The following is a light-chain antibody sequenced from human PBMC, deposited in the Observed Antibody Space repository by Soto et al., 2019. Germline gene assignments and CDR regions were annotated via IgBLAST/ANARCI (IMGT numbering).Light chain of an antibody. J-gene: IGKJ2*01. CDR3: QQFGGSLYT. CDR2: GAS. CDR1: QSLSSNY. V-gene: IGKV3-20*01. Sequence: EIVLTQSPGTLSLSPGERATLSCRASQSLSSNYLAWYQLKPGQAPRLLIYGASNRATGIPDRFRCSGSGTDFTLTIARLEPEYFAVYYCQQFGGSLYTFGQGTKLE.